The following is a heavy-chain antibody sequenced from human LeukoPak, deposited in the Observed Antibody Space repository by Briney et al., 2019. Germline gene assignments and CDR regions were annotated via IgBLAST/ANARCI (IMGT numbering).Heavy chain of an antibody. J-gene: IGHJ4*02. CDR3: ARGLLDSYGYGYYFDY. CDR2: IYYSGST. Sequence: SETLSLTCTVSGGSISSYYWNWIRQPPGKGLERIGYIYYSGSTNYNPSLKSRVTIPVDTSKNQFSLKLSSVTAADTAVYYCARGLLDSYGYGYYFDYWGQGTLVTVSS. V-gene: IGHV4-59*01. D-gene: IGHD5-18*01. CDR1: GGSISSYY.